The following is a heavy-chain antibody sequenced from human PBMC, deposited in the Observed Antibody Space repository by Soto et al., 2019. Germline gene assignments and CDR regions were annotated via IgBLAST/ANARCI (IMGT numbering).Heavy chain of an antibody. J-gene: IGHJ6*02. V-gene: IGHV1-46*01. CDR1: GYTFSNYY. D-gene: IGHD6-19*01. CDR3: ARGRAVAGTEIGVGYYYGMDV. CDR2: INPGGGSV. Sequence: QVQLVQSGAEVKKPGASVKVSCKASGYTFSNYYMHWVRQAPGQGLEWMGIINPGGGSVSYAQKFQGRVTMTRVTSTSTVYMELSSLRSEDTAVYYCARGRAVAGTEIGVGYYYGMDVWGQGTTFTVSS.